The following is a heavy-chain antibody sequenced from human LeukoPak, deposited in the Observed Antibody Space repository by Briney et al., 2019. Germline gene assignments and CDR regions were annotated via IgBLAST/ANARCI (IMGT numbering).Heavy chain of an antibody. V-gene: IGHV3-23*01. J-gene: IGHJ4*02. CDR1: GFTFGSYA. Sequence: GGSLRLSCAASGFTFGSYAMSWVRQPPGKGLEWVSAISGSGGRTYYADSVKGRFTISRDNSENTLYLQLNSLRGEDTAVYYCAKEGQYSDRVYFDYWGQGTLVTVSS. D-gene: IGHD6-6*01. CDR3: AKEGQYSDRVYFDY. CDR2: ISGSGGRT.